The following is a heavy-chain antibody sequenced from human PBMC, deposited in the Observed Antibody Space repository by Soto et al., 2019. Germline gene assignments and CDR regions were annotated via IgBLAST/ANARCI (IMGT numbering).Heavy chain of an antibody. CDR3: AKRRGAGGHFDY. CDR2: VSIGGST. V-gene: IGHV3-23*01. Sequence: RRLSCAASGFTLSSYAMGWVRQGPGKGLEWVAVVSIGGSTHYADSVRGRFTISRDNSKNTLSLQMNSLTAEDTAVYFCAKRRGAGGHFDYWGQGALVTVSS. D-gene: IGHD2-15*01. J-gene: IGHJ4*02. CDR1: GFTLSSYA.